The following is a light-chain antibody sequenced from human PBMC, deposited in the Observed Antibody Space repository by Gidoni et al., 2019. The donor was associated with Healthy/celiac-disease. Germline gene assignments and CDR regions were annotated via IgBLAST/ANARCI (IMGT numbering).Light chain of an antibody. V-gene: IGKV3-15*01. Sequence: EIVMTQSPATLSVSPGERATLSCRASQSVNSNLAWYQQKPGQAPRLLIYGASTRATGIPARFSGSGSGTEFTLTISSLQSEDFAVYYCQQYNNWPPPLTFGGGTKEEIK. CDR1: QSVNSN. CDR2: GAS. CDR3: QQYNNWPPPLT. J-gene: IGKJ4*01.